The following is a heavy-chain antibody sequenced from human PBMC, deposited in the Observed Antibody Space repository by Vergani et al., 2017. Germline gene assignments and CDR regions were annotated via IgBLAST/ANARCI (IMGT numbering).Heavy chain of an antibody. D-gene: IGHD5-24*01. CDR3: GRGSDNYN. J-gene: IGHJ4*02. Sequence: EVQLLQSEGAVVQPGGSLRLSCVASGFTFSSHVMSWVRQGHGQGLEWVSSIKNTDDSTHYADSVKGRFTISRDNSKNTLYLQMNSLRVEDTAVYYCGRGSDNYNWGQGTLVTVSS. CDR2: IKNTDDST. V-gene: IGHV3-23*01. CDR1: GFTFSSHV.